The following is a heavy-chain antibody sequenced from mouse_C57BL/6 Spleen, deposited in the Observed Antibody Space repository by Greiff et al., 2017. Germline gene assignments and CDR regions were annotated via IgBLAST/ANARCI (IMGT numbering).Heavy chain of an antibody. J-gene: IGHJ4*01. D-gene: IGHD3-1*01. CDR3: ARNSGDHYYAMDY. V-gene: IGHV2-2*01. CDR1: GFSLTSYG. CDR2: IWSGGST. Sequence: VKVVESGPGLVQPSQSLSITCTVSGFSLTSYGVHWVRQSPGKGLEWLGVIWSGGSTDYNAAFISRLSISKDNSKSQVFFKMNSLQADDTAIYYCARNSGDHYYAMDYWGQGTSVTVSS.